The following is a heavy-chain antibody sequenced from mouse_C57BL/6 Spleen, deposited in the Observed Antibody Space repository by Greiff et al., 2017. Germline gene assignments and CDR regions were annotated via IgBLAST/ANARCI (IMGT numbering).Heavy chain of an antibody. CDR1: GFTFSDYG. CDR2: ISSGSSTI. Sequence: EVKLVESGGGLVKPGGSLKLSCAASGFTFSDYGMHWVRQAPEKGLEWVAYISSGSSTIDYADTVKGRFTIARDNATNTLFLQMTSLRSADTALCYCARGRGYYAMDYWGQGTSVTVSS. V-gene: IGHV5-17*01. CDR3: ARGRGYYAMDY. J-gene: IGHJ4*01.